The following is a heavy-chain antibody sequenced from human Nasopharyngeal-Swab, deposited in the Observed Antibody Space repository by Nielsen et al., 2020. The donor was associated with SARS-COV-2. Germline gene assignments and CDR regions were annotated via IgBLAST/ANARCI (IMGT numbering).Heavy chain of an antibody. CDR1: GYTFTGYY. CDR3: ASSSMADDAFDI. CDR2: INPNSGGT. J-gene: IGHJ3*02. D-gene: IGHD5-24*01. V-gene: IGHV1-2*02. Sequence: ASVKVSCKASGYTFTGYYMHWVRQAPGQGLEWMGWINPNSGGTNYAQKFQGRVTMTRDTSISTAYMELSRLRSDDTAVYYRASSSMADDAFDIWGQGTMVTVSS.